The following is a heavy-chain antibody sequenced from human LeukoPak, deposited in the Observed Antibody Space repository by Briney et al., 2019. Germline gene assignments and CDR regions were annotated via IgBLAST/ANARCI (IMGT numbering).Heavy chain of an antibody. CDR2: ISAYNGYT. Sequence: GASVKVSCKASGYSFINYGISWVRQAPGQGLEWMGWISAYNGYTHFAQKFQGRVTMTTDTSTSTAYMELRSLRSDDTAVYYCARGFPPRRNYDSSCYYSYYFDHWGQGTLVTVSS. D-gene: IGHD3-22*01. CDR3: ARGFPPRRNYDSSCYYSYYFDH. CDR1: GYSFINYG. V-gene: IGHV1-18*01. J-gene: IGHJ4*02.